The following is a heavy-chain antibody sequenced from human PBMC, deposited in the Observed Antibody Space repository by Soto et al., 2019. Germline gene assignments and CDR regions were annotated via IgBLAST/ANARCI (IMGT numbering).Heavy chain of an antibody. J-gene: IGHJ2*01. D-gene: IGHD1-1*01. V-gene: IGHV3-23*01. CDR1: GFTFSAYA. CDR3: AKFEGHPLEYWYLDF. CDR2: IHGGGGAT. Sequence: EVQLLESGGGLVQPGGSRGLSCAASGFTFSAYAMGWFRQAPGKGLEWVPTIHGGGGATHYADSVKGRFTISRDDSKNTLYAQMNSLRAEDTAVYYCAKFEGHPLEYWYLDFWGRGTLVTVSS.